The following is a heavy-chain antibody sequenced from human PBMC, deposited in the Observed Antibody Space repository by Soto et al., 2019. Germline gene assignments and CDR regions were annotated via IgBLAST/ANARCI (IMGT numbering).Heavy chain of an antibody. CDR3: ARDVLPRYSDSRDS. CDR2: IKQDGSEK. CDR1: GFTFSSYW. J-gene: IGHJ5*01. D-gene: IGHD4-17*01. V-gene: IGHV3-7*01. Sequence: GGSLRLSCAASGFTFSSYWMSWVRQAPGKGLEWVANIKQDGSEKYYVDSVRGRFTISRDNAKNSLYLHMNSLRPEDAAVYYCARDVLPRYSDSRDSWGPGTQVTVSS.